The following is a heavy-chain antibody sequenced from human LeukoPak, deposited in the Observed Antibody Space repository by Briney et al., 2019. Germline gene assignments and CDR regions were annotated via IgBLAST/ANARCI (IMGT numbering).Heavy chain of an antibody. D-gene: IGHD6-13*01. Sequence: GGSLRLSCAASGFTFSSYSMNWVRQAPGKGLEWVSSISSSSSYIYYADSVKGRFTTSRDNAKNSLYLQMNSLRAEDTAVYYCAMDSSRAMNYFDYWGQGTLVTVSS. V-gene: IGHV3-21*01. J-gene: IGHJ4*02. CDR1: GFTFSSYS. CDR2: ISSSSSYI. CDR3: AMDSSRAMNYFDY.